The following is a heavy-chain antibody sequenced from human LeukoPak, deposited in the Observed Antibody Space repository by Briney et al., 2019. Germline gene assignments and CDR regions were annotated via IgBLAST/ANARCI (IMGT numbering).Heavy chain of an antibody. J-gene: IGHJ4*02. Sequence: SETLSLTCTVSGGSISSSSHYWAYIRQPPGKGVEWIGSIYYSGKTYYNPSLKSRLTISLDTSKNQFSLKLSSVTAADTAVYYCARVVAGTSLGIVYWGQGTLVTVSS. V-gene: IGHV4-39*07. CDR1: GGSISSSSHY. CDR3: ARVVAGTSLGIVY. D-gene: IGHD6-19*01. CDR2: IYYSGKT.